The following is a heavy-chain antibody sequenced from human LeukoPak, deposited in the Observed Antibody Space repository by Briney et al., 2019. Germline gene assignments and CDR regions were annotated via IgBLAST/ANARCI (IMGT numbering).Heavy chain of an antibody. J-gene: IGHJ4*02. CDR2: MNPNSGNT. V-gene: IGHV1-8*03. Sequence: ASMKVSCKASGYTFTSFDINWVRQATGQGLEWMGWMNPNSGNTGYAQKFQGRVTITRNTSISTAYMELSSLRSEDTAVYYCARGRTDYDFWSGYYEKYYFDYWGQGTLVTVSS. CDR1: GYTFTSFD. CDR3: ARGRTDYDFWSGYYEKYYFDY. D-gene: IGHD3-3*01.